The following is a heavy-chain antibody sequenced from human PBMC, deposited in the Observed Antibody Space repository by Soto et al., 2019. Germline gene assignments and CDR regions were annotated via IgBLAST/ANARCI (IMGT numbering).Heavy chain of an antibody. CDR3: ARLWGWPVDY. CDR1: GGSISSYC. J-gene: IGHJ4*02. Sequence: QVQLQESGPGLVKPSETLSLTCTVSGGSISSYCWSWIRQPPGKGLEWIGYMYYSGSTNYNPSLKSRVTTSLDTSKNPFSLKLSSVTAADTAVYYCARLWGWPVDYWGQGTLVTVSS. V-gene: IGHV4-59*08. D-gene: IGHD6-19*01. CDR2: MYYSGST.